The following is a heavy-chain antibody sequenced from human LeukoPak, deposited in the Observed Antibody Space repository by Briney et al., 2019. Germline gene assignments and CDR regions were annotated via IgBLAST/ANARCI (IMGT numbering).Heavy chain of an antibody. CDR3: AKGHSAYGTGFDF. J-gene: IGHJ4*02. CDR1: GITFSTFA. D-gene: IGHD5-12*01. Sequence: GGSLRLSCAASGITFSTFAMTWVRQAPGRGLECVSVISGAGDRTYYAETVRGRFTVSRDNSKNALYLQMNSLRAEDTAVYYCAKGHSAYGTGFDFWGQGTLVTVSS. V-gene: IGHV3-23*01. CDR2: ISGAGDRT.